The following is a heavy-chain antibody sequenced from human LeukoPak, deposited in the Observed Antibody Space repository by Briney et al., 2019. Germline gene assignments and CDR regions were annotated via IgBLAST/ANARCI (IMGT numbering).Heavy chain of an antibody. CDR1: GFTFSSYW. J-gene: IGHJ4*02. D-gene: IGHD1-26*01. CDR2: INSDGSST. CDR3: ASSSGSYGVDY. V-gene: IGHV3-74*01. Sequence: PGGSLRLSCAASGFTFSSYWMHWVRQAPGKGLVWVSRINSDGSSTSYADSVKGRFTISRDNAKNTLYLQMNSLRAEDTAVYYCASSSGSYGVDYWGQGTLVTVSS.